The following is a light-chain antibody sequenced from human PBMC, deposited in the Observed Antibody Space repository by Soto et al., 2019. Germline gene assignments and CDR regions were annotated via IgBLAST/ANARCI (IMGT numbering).Light chain of an antibody. Sequence: DIQMTQSPSTLSASVGDRVTITCRASQSISPWLAWYQQKPGTAPKLLIYKASTLKSGVPSRFSGSGSGTEFTLTISSLQPDDFATYYCQHYNSYSEAFGQGTKV. J-gene: IGKJ1*01. CDR3: QHYNSYSEA. V-gene: IGKV1-5*03. CDR1: QSISPW. CDR2: KAS.